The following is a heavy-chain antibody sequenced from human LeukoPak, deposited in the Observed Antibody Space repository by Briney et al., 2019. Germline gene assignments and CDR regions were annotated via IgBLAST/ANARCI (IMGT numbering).Heavy chain of an antibody. CDR3: TTGGGTMDF. CDR2: FTSRSAGGTI. J-gene: IGHJ4*02. CDR1: GVTVSNTW. Sequence: GGSLRLSCTASGVTVSNTWMSWVRQAPGKGLEWAGLFTSRSAGGTIHYAAPVQGRFTILAEDSKNTWYLQMNGLQIEDTGIYYCTTGGGTMDFWGQGTLVTVSS. D-gene: IGHD2-15*01. V-gene: IGHV3-15*01.